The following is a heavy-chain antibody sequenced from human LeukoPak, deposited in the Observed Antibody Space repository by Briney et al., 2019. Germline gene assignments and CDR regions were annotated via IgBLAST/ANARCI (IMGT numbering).Heavy chain of an antibody. Sequence: GGSLRLSCAVSGFTFSHYWMHWVRQTPGKGLVWVSRINTDGSTTGYADSVKGRFTISRDNAKNSLYLEMNSLRVEDTAVYYCVSQQLAPPWGQGTLVIVSS. CDR1: GFTFSHYW. J-gene: IGHJ5*02. CDR3: VSQQLAPP. D-gene: IGHD1-1*01. CDR2: INTDGSTT. V-gene: IGHV3-74*01.